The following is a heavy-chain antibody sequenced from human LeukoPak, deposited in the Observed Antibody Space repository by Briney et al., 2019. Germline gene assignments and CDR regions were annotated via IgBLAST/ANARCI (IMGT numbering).Heavy chain of an antibody. CDR3: ARLTYYDFWSGYNYAFDI. V-gene: IGHV1-2*02. J-gene: IGHJ3*02. CDR1: GYTFTGYY. Sequence: ASVKVSCKASGYTFTGYYMHWVRQAPGQGLEWMGWINPNSGGTNYAQKFQGRVTMTRDTSISTAYMELSRLRSDDTAVYYCARLTYYDFWSGYNYAFDIWGQGTMVTVSS. D-gene: IGHD3-3*01. CDR2: INPNSGGT.